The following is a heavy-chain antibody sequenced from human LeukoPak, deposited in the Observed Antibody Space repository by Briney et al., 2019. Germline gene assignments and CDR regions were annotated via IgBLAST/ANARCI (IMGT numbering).Heavy chain of an antibody. CDR3: AKDANKYSRSFYYYYYYMDV. Sequence: GGSLRLSCAASGFTFSSYAMSWVRQAPGKGLECISGFSGSGGSTYYADSVKGRFTISRDNSKNTPYLQMNSLRAEDTAVYYCAKDANKYSRSFYYYYYYMDVWGKGATVTVSS. V-gene: IGHV3-23*01. D-gene: IGHD6-6*01. CDR1: GFTFSSYA. J-gene: IGHJ6*03. CDR2: FSGSGGST.